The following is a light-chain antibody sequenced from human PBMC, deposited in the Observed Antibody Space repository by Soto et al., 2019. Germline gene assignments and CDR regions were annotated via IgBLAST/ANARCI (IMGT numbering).Light chain of an antibody. V-gene: IGKV2-30*02. Sequence: DVVMTQSPLSLPVTLGQPASISCRSSQSLVHSDGKTYLNWFQQRPGQSPRRLIYKVSNRDSGVPDRFSGSGSGTDFTLKISRVAAEYVGVYYCMQGTHWPPYTFGQGTKLEIK. J-gene: IGKJ2*01. CDR1: QSLVHSDGKTY. CDR2: KVS. CDR3: MQGTHWPPYT.